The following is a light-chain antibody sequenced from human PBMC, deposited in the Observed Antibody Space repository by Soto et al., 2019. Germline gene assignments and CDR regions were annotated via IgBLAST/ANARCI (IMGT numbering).Light chain of an antibody. V-gene: IGLV4-60*02. J-gene: IGLJ3*02. CDR1: SGHSSYI. CDR3: ETWDSDTRV. Sequence: QSVLTQSSSASASLGSSVKLTCTLSSGHSSYIIAWHQQQPGKAPRYLMKLEGSGTYNKGSGVPYRFSGSSSGADRYLTISNLQFEDEADYYFETWDSDTRVFGGGTKLTVL. CDR2: LEGSGTY.